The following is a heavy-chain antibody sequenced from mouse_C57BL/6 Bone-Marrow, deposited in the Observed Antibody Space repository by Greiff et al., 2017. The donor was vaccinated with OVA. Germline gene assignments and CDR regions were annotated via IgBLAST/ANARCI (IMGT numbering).Heavy chain of an antibody. Sequence: QVQLQQPGAELVKPGASVKLSCKASGYTFTSYWMHWVKQRPGQGLEWIGMIHPNSGSTNYNEKFNSKATLTVDKSSSTSYMLLSSLTSEDSAVYYCARCDTTAHFYYWGQGTTLTVSS. CDR3: ARCDTTAHFYY. V-gene: IGHV1-64*01. CDR2: IHPNSGST. J-gene: IGHJ2*01. CDR1: GYTFTSYW. D-gene: IGHD1-2*01.